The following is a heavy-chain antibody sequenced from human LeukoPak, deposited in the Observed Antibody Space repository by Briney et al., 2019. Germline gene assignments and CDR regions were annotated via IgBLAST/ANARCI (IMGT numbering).Heavy chain of an antibody. CDR2: ISAYNGNT. J-gene: IGHJ4*02. V-gene: IGHV1-18*01. Sequence: ASVTVSCKASVYTFTSYGISWVRQAPGQGLEWMGWISAYNGNTNYAQKLQGRVTMNIDTSTRTAYMEVRSLRAGDTAVYCCARAHVLPAAIDYWGQGTLVTVSS. D-gene: IGHD2-2*01. CDR1: VYTFTSYG. CDR3: ARAHVLPAAIDY.